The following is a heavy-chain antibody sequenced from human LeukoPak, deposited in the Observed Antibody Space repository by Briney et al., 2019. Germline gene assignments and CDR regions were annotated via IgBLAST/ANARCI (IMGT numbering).Heavy chain of an antibody. Sequence: GGSLRLSCAASGFTFDDYAMHWVRQAPGKGLEWVSGISWNSGSIGYADSVKGRFTISRDNAKNSLYLQMNSLRAEDTALYYCAKDSKTYYYDSSGYHDAFDIWGQGTMVTVSS. CDR2: ISWNSGSI. CDR1: GFTFDDYA. V-gene: IGHV3-9*01. D-gene: IGHD3-22*01. J-gene: IGHJ3*02. CDR3: AKDSKTYYYDSSGYHDAFDI.